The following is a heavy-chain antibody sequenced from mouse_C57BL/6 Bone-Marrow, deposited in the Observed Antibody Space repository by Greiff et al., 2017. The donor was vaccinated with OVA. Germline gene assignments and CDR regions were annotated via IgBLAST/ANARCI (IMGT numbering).Heavy chain of an antibody. V-gene: IGHV1-19*01. CDR2: INPYNGGT. CDR1: GYTFTDYY. Sequence: VQLQQSGPVLVKPGASVKMSCKASGYTFTDYYMNWVKQSHGKSLEWIGVINPYNGGTSYNQKFKGKATLTVDKSSSTAYMELNSLTSDDSAVYYCARDSSGWYWGQGTTLTVSS. D-gene: IGHD3-2*02. J-gene: IGHJ2*01. CDR3: ARDSSGWY.